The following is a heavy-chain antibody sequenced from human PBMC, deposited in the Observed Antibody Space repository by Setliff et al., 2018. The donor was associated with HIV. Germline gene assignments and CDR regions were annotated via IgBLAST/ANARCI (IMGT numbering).Heavy chain of an antibody. CDR1: GYTFTTYA. V-gene: IGHV1-3*01. CDR3: AREVHDHTNRLYYYYYIDV. CDR2: INVGKGNT. D-gene: IGHD2-8*01. J-gene: IGHJ6*03. Sequence: ASVKVSCKASGYTFTTYAIHWVRQAPGQSLEWMGWINVGKGNTKYSQNFQGRVAMTRDTSITTVYLELIRLRSDDTAVYYCAREVHDHTNRLYYYYYIDVWAKGTPVTVSS.